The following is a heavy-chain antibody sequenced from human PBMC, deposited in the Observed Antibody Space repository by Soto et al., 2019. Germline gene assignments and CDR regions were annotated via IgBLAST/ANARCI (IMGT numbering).Heavy chain of an antibody. CDR3: ARDALAARPFDY. J-gene: IGHJ4*02. Sequence: EVQLVESGGGLVKPGGSVRLSCAASGFTFSSYSMNWVRQAPGKGLEWVSSISSSSSYIYYADSVKGRFTISRDNAKNSLYLQMNSLRAEDKAVYYCARDALAARPFDYWGQGTLVTVSS. V-gene: IGHV3-21*01. CDR2: ISSSSSYI. D-gene: IGHD6-6*01. CDR1: GFTFSSYS.